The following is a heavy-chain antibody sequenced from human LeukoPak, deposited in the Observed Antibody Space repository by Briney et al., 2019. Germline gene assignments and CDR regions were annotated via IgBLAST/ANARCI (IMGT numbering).Heavy chain of an antibody. D-gene: IGHD3-10*01. V-gene: IGHV3-23*01. CDR3: ARVYYGSGSLHYYYYYMDV. J-gene: IGHJ6*03. CDR1: GFTFNNYA. CDR2: VNLRGDST. Sequence: PGGSLRLSCAASGFTFNNYAMSWVRQAPGKGVEGVSTVNLRGDSTYYADSVKGRFTISRDNSKNTLYLQMNSLRADDTAVYYCARVYYGSGSLHYYYYYMDVWGKGTTVTISS.